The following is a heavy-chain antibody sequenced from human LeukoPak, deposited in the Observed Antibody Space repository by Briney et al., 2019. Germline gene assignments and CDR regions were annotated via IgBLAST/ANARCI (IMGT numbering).Heavy chain of an antibody. CDR3: ARSTTGTTVSHGDDFDY. Sequence: ASVKVSCKASGYTFTSYAMHWVRQAPGQRLEWMGWINAGNGNTKYSQKFQGRVTITRDTSASTAYMELSSLRSEDTAVYYCARSTTGTTVSHGDDFDYWGQGTLVTVSS. CDR2: INAGNGNT. J-gene: IGHJ4*02. V-gene: IGHV1-3*01. CDR1: GYTFTSYA. D-gene: IGHD1-1*01.